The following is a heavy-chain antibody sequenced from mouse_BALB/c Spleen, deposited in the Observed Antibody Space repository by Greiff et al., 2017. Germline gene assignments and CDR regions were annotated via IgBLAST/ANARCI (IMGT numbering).Heavy chain of an antibody. CDR3: ARKGVRRGNYAMDY. D-gene: IGHD2-14*01. J-gene: IGHJ4*01. V-gene: IGHV3-8*02. CDR1: GDSITSGY. Sequence: DVKLQESGPSLVKPSQTLSLTCSVTGDSITSGYWNWIRKFPGNKLEYMGYISYSGSTYYNPSLKSRISITRDTSKNQYYLQLNSVTTEDTATYYCARKGVRRGNYAMDYWGQGTSVTVSS. CDR2: ISYSGST.